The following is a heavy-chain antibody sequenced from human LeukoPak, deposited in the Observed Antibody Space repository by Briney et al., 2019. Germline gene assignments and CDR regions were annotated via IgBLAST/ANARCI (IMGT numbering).Heavy chain of an antibody. V-gene: IGHV3-23*01. Sequence: GGSLRLSCAVSGFSFSSNAMSWVRQAPGKGLEWVSTVSPSGGVTYYADSVKGRFTVSRDKSKNTLYLQMNSLRAEDTAVYYCAKGPSWLFDYWGQGTLVTVSS. D-gene: IGHD5-12*01. CDR3: AKGPSWLFDY. J-gene: IGHJ4*02. CDR1: GFSFSSNA. CDR2: VSPSGGVT.